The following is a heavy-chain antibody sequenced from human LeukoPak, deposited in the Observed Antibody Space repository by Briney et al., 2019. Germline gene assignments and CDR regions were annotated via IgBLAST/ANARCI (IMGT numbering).Heavy chain of an antibody. D-gene: IGHD2-2*01. CDR2: IYYSGST. CDR1: GGSISSSSYY. J-gene: IGHJ4*02. CDR3: AKGYCSSTSCADWYFDY. V-gene: IGHV4-39*01. Sequence: PSETLSLTCTVSGGSISSSSYYWGWIRQPPGKGLEWIGSIYYSGSTYYNPSLKSRVTISVDTSKNQFSLKLSSVTAADTAVYYCAKGYCSSTSCADWYFDYWGQGTLVTVSS.